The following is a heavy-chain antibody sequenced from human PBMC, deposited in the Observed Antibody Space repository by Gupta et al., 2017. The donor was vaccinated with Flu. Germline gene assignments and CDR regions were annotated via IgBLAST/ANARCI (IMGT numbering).Heavy chain of an antibody. Sequence: YPITWVRQAPGQGLEWMGRIVPFFGKTEYAQMGQGRVTITADRYTSTAYMEVSSLRYEDKXGXYCARVXGRTDLSYYGMDVWGQGTTVTVSS. CDR3: ARVXGRTDLSYYGMDV. D-gene: IGHD1-26*01. V-gene: IGHV1-69*04. CDR1: YP. J-gene: IGHJ6*02. CDR2: IVPFFGKT.